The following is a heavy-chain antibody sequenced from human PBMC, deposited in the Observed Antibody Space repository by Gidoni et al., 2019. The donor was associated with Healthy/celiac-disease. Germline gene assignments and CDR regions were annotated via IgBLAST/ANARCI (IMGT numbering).Heavy chain of an antibody. CDR3: ANGRGYCSGGSCYSGY. D-gene: IGHD2-15*01. CDR1: GLTFSSYS. J-gene: IGHJ4*02. Sequence: EVQLLESGGGLVQPGGSLRLSCAASGLTFSSYSMSWVRQAPGKGLEWVSAISGSGGSTYYADSVKGRFTISRDNSKNTLYLQMNSLGAEDTAVYYCANGRGYCSGGSCYSGYWGQGTLVTVSS. CDR2: ISGSGGST. V-gene: IGHV3-23*01.